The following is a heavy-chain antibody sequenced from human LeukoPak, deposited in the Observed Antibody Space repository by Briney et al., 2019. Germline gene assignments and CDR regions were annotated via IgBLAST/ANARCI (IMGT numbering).Heavy chain of an antibody. V-gene: IGHV3-9*01. CDR3: SNGIYSSSY. CDR2: ISWNSGSI. CDR1: GFTFDDYA. Sequence: GRSLRLSCAASGFTFDDYAMHWVRQAPGKGLEWVSGISWNSGSIGYADSVKGRFTISRGNAKSSLYLQMDNLRAEDTAVYYCSNGIYSSSYWGRGTLVTVSS. D-gene: IGHD6-6*01. J-gene: IGHJ4*02.